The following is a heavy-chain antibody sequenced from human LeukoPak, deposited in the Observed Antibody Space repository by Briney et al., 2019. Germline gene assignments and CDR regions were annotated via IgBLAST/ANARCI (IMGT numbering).Heavy chain of an antibody. D-gene: IGHD3-10*01. CDR1: SGSISSNNYY. Sequence: SETLPLTCIVSSGSISSNNYYWGWIRQPPGKGLDWIGSIHYSGSTYYNPSLKSRVTISVDTSKNQFSLRLSSVTPADTAVYYCARIYGSGRYNWFDPWGQGTLVTVSS. J-gene: IGHJ5*02. V-gene: IGHV4-39*01. CDR2: IHYSGST. CDR3: ARIYGSGRYNWFDP.